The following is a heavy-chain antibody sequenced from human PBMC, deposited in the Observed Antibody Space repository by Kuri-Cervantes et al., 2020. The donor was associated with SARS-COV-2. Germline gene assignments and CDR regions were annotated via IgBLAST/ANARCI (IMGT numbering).Heavy chain of an antibody. CDR1: GGSISSSSYY. CDR2: IYYSGST. V-gene: IGHV4-39*01. Sequence: GSLRLSCTVSGGSISSSSYYWGWIRQPPGKGLEWIGSIYYSGSTYYNPSLKSRVTISVDTSKNQFSLKLSSVTAADTAVYYCARHEYSSSWVDYWGQGTLVTVS. D-gene: IGHD6-13*01. J-gene: IGHJ4*02. CDR3: ARHEYSSSWVDY.